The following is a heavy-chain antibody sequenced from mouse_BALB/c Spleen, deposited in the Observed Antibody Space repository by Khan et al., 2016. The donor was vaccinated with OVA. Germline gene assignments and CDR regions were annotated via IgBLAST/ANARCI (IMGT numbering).Heavy chain of an antibody. J-gene: IGHJ2*01. V-gene: IGHV3-2*02. CDR2: ISYSGST. CDR1: GYSITSGYA. CDR3: ARTARIKY. D-gene: IGHD1-2*01. Sequence: EVQLQESGPGLVKPSQSLSLTCTVTGYSITSGYAWNWIRQFPGNKLEWMGYISYSGSTNYNPSLKSRISITRDTSKNQFFLQFNSVTTEDTATYNCARTARIKYWGQGTTLTVSS.